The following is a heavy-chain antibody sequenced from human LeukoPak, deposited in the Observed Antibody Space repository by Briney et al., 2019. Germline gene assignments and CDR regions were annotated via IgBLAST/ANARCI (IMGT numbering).Heavy chain of an antibody. Sequence: PSGTLSLTCGVSGGSITSTNYWSWVRQPPGKGLEWIGEVNLQGSTNYNPSLMGRVAISVDMSENHISLQLTSAPAADTAVYCAREGSPYRPLDYSGQGTLVTVSS. CDR3: AREGSPYRPLDY. V-gene: IGHV4-4*02. CDR1: GGSITSTNY. J-gene: IGHJ4*02. CDR2: VNLQGST. D-gene: IGHD6-19*01.